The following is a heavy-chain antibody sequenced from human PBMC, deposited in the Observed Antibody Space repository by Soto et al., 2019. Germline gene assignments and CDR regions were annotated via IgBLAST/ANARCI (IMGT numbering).Heavy chain of an antibody. D-gene: IGHD3-3*01. V-gene: IGHV4-59*01. CDR1: GGSISSYD. CDR3: ARASPERFTGSLWSGYQKNNHYYMDV. J-gene: IGHJ6*03. CDR2: IYYSGST. Sequence: SETLSLTCTVSGGSISSYDWSWIRQPPGKGLEWIGYIYYSGSTNYNPSLKSRVTISVDTSKNQFSLKLSSVTAADTAVYYCARASPERFTGSLWSGYQKNNHYYMDVWGKGTTVTVSS.